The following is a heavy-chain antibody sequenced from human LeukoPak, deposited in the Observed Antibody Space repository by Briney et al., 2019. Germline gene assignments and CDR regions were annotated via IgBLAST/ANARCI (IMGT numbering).Heavy chain of an antibody. J-gene: IGHJ4*02. CDR3: AFRGRVAMIVETFDY. CDR2: ISGSGGST. D-gene: IGHD3-22*01. V-gene: IGHV3-23*01. CDR1: GFTFSSYA. Sequence: GGSLRLSCAASGFTFSSYAMSWVRQAPGKGLEWVSAISGSGGSTYYADSVKGRFTISRDNSKNTLYLQMNSLRAEDTAVYYCAFRGRVAMIVETFDYWGQGTLVTVSS.